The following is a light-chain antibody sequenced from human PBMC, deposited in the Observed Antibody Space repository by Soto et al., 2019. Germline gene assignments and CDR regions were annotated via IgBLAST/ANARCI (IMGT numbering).Light chain of an antibody. CDR3: QQYGSSGT. CDR1: QTVRNNY. Sequence: EFVLTQSPGTLSLSPGEIATLYFSASQTVRNNYLAWYQQKPGQAPRLLIYGASNRATGIPDRFSGSGSGTDFTLTISRLEPEDFAVYYCQQYGSSGTFGQGTKVDIK. V-gene: IGKV3-20*01. J-gene: IGKJ1*01. CDR2: GAS.